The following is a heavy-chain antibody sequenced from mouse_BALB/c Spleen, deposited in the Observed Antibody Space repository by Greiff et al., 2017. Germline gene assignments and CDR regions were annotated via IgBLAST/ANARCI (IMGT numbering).Heavy chain of an antibody. CDR3: ARYLLRYYAMDY. CDR1: GDSITSGY. CDR2: ISYSGST. J-gene: IGHJ4*01. Sequence: EVKLKESGPSLVKPSQTLSLTCSVTGDSITSGYWNWIRKFPGNKLEYMGYISYSGSTYYNPSLKSRISITRDTSKNQYYLQLNSVTTEDTATYYCARYLLRYYAMDYWGQGTSVTVSS. D-gene: IGHD1-1*01. V-gene: IGHV3-8*02.